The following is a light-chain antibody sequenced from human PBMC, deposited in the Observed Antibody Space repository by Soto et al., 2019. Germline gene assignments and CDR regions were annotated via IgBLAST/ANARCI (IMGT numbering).Light chain of an antibody. V-gene: IGLV2-8*01. Sequence: QSALTQPPSASGSPGQSVTISCTGTSSDVGGYNYVSWYQQHPGKVPKLMIYEVSKRPSGVPDRFSGSKSGNTASLTVSGLQSEDDADYYCSSYAGRNDYVFGTGTKLTGL. CDR2: EVS. CDR1: SSDVGGYNY. CDR3: SSYAGRNDYV. J-gene: IGLJ1*01.